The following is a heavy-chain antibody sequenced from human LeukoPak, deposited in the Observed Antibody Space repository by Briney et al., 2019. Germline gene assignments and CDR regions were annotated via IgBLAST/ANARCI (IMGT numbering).Heavy chain of an antibody. CDR2: TYYRSKWYN. CDR3: ARDLAAIGRKHFDH. CDR1: GDSVSSSSSA. Sequence: SQTLSLTCAISGDSVSSSSSAWNWIRQSPSRGLEWLGRTYYRSKWYNDYAVSVKSRTTINPDTSKNQFSLQMNSVTPEDTAVYYCARDLAAIGRKHFDHWGQGPLVPVPS. J-gene: IGHJ4*02. D-gene: IGHD2-2*01. V-gene: IGHV6-1*01.